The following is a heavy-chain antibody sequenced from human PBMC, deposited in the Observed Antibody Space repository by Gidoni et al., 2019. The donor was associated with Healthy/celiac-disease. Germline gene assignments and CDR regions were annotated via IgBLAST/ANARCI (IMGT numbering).Heavy chain of an antibody. CDR2: IWYDGSNK. Sequence: QVQLVESGGGVVQPGRSLRLSCAASGFTFRRYARPGVRQAPGKGLEWVAVIWYDGSNKYYADSVKGRFTISRDNSKNTLYLQMNSLRAEDTAVYYCARDGRGLYYYDSSGYYPFDYWGQGTLVTVSS. CDR3: ARDGRGLYYYDSSGYYPFDY. V-gene: IGHV3-33*01. D-gene: IGHD3-22*01. CDR1: GFTFRRYA. J-gene: IGHJ4*02.